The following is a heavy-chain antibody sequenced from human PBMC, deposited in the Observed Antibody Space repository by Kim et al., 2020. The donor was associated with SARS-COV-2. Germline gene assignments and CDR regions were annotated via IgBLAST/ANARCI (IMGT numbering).Heavy chain of an antibody. CDR3: ARRDYDSRGYYYVDS. J-gene: IGHJ4*02. V-gene: IGHV3-74*01. Sequence: ADAGKGRFTISRDNAKNTLYLQLNSLRAEDTAIYYCARRDYDSRGYYYVDSWGQGTLGTVSS. D-gene: IGHD3-22*01.